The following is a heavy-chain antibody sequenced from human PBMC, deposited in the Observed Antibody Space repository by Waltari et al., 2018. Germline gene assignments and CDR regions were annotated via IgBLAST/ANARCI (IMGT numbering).Heavy chain of an antibody. V-gene: IGHV4-39*07. CDR1: GCSISSSSYY. D-gene: IGHD6-13*01. J-gene: IGHJ4*02. Sequence: QLQLQESGPGLVKPSETLSLTCTVSGCSISSSSYYWGWIRQPPGKGLEWIGSIYYSGSTYYNPSLKRRVTISVDTSKNQCSLKLSSVTAADTAVYYCARGVSSPIDYWGQGTLVTVSA. CDR3: ARGVSSPIDY. CDR2: IYYSGST.